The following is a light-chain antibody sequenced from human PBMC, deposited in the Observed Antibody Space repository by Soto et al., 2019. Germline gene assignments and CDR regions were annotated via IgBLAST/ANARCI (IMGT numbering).Light chain of an antibody. J-gene: IGLJ1*01. CDR1: SSDVGRYDY. CDR3: CSFAGSYSYV. V-gene: IGLV2-11*01. CDR2: DVT. Sequence: QSALTQPRSVSASPGQSVTISCTGTSSDVGRYDYVSWYQQHPGKAPKLIVYDVTERPSGVPDRFSGSKSGNTASLTISGLQAEDEADYSCCSFAGSYSYVFGTATKSPS.